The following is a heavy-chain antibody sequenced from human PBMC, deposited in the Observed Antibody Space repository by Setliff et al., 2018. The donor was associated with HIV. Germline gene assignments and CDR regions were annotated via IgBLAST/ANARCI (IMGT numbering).Heavy chain of an antibody. CDR2: VFPDDSDT. J-gene: IGHJ4*02. CDR3: ARSMGFKATTRLDF. Sequence: GESLKISCQASGYSFTTLWIAWVRQMSGKGLEWMGMVFPDDSDTRYSPSFQGQVSMSADKSINTAYLQWSSLKASDTAVYYCARSMGFKATTRLDFWGPGTLVTVSS. D-gene: IGHD3-10*01. V-gene: IGHV5-51*01. CDR1: GYSFTTLW.